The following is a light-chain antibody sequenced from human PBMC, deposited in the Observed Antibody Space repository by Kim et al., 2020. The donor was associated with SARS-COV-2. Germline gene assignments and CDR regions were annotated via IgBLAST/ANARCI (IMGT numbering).Light chain of an antibody. CDR1: QSVSSN. CDR3: QQYSDWPLT. V-gene: IGKV3D-15*01. CDR2: GAS. Sequence: VSPGERATLSCRASQSVSSNLAWYQQKPGQPPRLLTSGASTRATGIPARFSGSGAGTEFTLTISSLQSEDFAVYYCQQYSDWPLTFGGGTKVDIK. J-gene: IGKJ4*01.